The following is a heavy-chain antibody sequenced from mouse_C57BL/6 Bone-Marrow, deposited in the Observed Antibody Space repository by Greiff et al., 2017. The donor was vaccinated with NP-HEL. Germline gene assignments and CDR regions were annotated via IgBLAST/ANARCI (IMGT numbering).Heavy chain of an antibody. CDR2: ISDGGSYT. V-gene: IGHV5-4*01. J-gene: IGHJ2*01. CDR1: GFTFSSYA. CDR3: AREGVRYFDY. Sequence: EVKLVESGGGLVKPGGSLKLSCAASGFTFSSYAMSWVRQTPEKRLEWVATISDGGSYTYYPDNVKGRFTISRDNSKNNLYLQMSHLKSEDTAMYYCAREGVRYFDYWGQGTTLTVSS.